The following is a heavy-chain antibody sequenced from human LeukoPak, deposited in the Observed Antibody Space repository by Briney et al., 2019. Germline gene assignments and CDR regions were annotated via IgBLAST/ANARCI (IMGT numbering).Heavy chain of an antibody. V-gene: IGHV1-2*02. CDR2: INPSSGGA. J-gene: IGHJ4*02. CDR1: GYTFTSYY. Sequence: ASVKVSCKASGYTFTSYYMHWVRQAPGQGLEWMGWINPSSGGANYAQKLQGRVTMTTDTSTSTAYMELRSLRSDDTAVYYCARNTWEPEAGVDYWGQGTLVTVSS. CDR3: ARNTWEPEAGVDY. D-gene: IGHD1-26*01.